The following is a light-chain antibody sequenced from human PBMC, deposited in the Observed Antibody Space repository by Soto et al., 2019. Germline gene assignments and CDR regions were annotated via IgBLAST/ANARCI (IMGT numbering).Light chain of an antibody. J-gene: IGLJ1*01. CDR3: CSYAGSYTYV. Sequence: QSALIQPRSVSGSPGQSVTISCTGTSSDVGGYNFVSWYQHHPGKAPKLMIYNVIQRPSGVPDRFSASKSGNTASLTISGLQAEDEADYYCCSYAGSYTYVFGTGTKLTVL. CDR1: SSDVGGYNF. CDR2: NVI. V-gene: IGLV2-11*01.